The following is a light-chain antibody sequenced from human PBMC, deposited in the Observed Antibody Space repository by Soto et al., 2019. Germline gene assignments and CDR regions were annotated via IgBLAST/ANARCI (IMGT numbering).Light chain of an antibody. Sequence: QSVLTQPTSASGSPGQSVTISCTGTISDVGGYNYVSWYQQHPGKAPKFMIYEVSKRPSGVPDRFSGSKSGNTASLTVSGLQADDEAEYYCSSYAGSNNPVIFGGGTKLTVL. J-gene: IGLJ2*01. V-gene: IGLV2-8*01. CDR2: EVS. CDR3: SSYAGSNNPVI. CDR1: ISDVGGYNY.